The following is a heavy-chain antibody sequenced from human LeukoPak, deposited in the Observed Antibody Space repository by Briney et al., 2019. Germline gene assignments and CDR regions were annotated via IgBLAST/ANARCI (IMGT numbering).Heavy chain of an antibody. CDR1: GGTFSSYT. D-gene: IGHD1-26*01. V-gene: IGHV1-69*02. Sequence: SVNVSRKASGGTFSSYTISWVRQAPGQGLEWMGRIIPILCIANYAQKFQGRVTITADKSTSTAYVELSSLRSEDTAVYYCARRYSGSYYGDAFDIWGQGTMVTVSS. CDR3: ARRYSGSYYGDAFDI. CDR2: IIPILCIA. J-gene: IGHJ3*02.